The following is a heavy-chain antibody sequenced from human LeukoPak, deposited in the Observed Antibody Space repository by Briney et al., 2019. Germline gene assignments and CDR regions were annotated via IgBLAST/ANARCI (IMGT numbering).Heavy chain of an antibody. Sequence: QPGGSLRLSCAASEFTFSRYWIHWVRQAPGKGLVWVSRIKGDGSSTTYADSVKGRFTISRDNAKNTLYLQMNSLTAEDTAVYYCARGAYCGGDCPLPNSLYWGRGTLVTVFS. CDR2: IKGDGSST. CDR3: ARGAYCGGDCPLPNSLY. V-gene: IGHV3-74*01. CDR1: EFTFSRYW. D-gene: IGHD2-21*01. J-gene: IGHJ4*02.